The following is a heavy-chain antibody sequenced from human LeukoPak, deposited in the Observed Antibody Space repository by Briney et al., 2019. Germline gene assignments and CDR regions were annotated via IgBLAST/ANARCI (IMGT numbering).Heavy chain of an antibody. CDR3: ARLGYYGSGSYTDDAFDI. Sequence: GASVKVSCKASGGTFSSYAISWVRQAPGQGLEWMGGIIPIFGTANYAQKFQGRVTITADKSTSTAYMELSRLRSEDTAVYYCARLGYYGSGSYTDDAFDIWGQGTMVTVSS. D-gene: IGHD3-10*01. V-gene: IGHV1-69*06. CDR1: GGTFSSYA. J-gene: IGHJ3*02. CDR2: IIPIFGTA.